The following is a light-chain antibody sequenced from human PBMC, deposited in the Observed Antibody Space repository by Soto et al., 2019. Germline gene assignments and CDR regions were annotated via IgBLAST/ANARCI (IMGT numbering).Light chain of an antibody. Sequence: DIQMTQSPSTLSASIGDRVTITCRASKTIYRWLAWYEQKPGKAPNLLIYKASNLPSGVPSRFSGSGSGTEFTLTISGLQPDDSALYYCQQYNRYKWTFGQGTKVEIK. CDR2: KAS. J-gene: IGKJ1*01. V-gene: IGKV1-5*03. CDR3: QQYNRYKWT. CDR1: KTIYRW.